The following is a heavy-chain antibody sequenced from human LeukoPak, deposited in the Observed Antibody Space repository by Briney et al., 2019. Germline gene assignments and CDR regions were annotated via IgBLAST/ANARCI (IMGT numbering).Heavy chain of an antibody. CDR2: INPNSGGT. V-gene: IGHV1-2*02. Sequence: ASVKLSCKASGYTFTGYHMHWVRQAPGQGVEWMGWINPNSGGTNYAQKFQGRVTMTRDTSISTAYMELSRLRSDDTAVYYCARPPRRSGWYRGWFDPWGQGTLVTVSS. CDR3: ARPPRRSGWYRGWFDP. D-gene: IGHD6-19*01. J-gene: IGHJ5*02. CDR1: GYTFTGYH.